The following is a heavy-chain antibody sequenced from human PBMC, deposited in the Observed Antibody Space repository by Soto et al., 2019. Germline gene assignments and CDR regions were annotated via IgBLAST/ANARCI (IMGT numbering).Heavy chain of an antibody. CDR1: GYTFISHG. D-gene: IGHD2-15*01. CDR3: ARVSSSIVVVPDYSMDV. CDR2: ISGKNGNT. V-gene: IGHV1-18*04. Sequence: QVQLVQSGVEVKKPGASVKVSCKASGYTFISHGISWVRQAPGQGLEWMGWISGKNGNTNYAQKLQGRVTLTTDTSTSTAYMELRSLRSDDTAVYYFARVSSSIVVVPDYSMDVWGQGTTVTVSS. J-gene: IGHJ6*02.